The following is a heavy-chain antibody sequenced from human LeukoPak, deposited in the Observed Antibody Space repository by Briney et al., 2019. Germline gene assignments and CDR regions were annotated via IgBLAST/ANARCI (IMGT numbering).Heavy chain of an antibody. CDR1: GFTFSSYS. D-gene: IGHD1-14*01. CDR2: ISSSSSYI. J-gene: IGHJ4*02. CDR3: ARDPGINVGY. V-gene: IGHV3-21*01. Sequence: GGSLRLSCAASGFTFSSYSMSWVRQAPGKGLEWVSSISSSSSYIYYADSVKGRFTISRDNAKNSLYLQMNSLRAEDTAIYYCARDPGINVGYWGQGTLVTVSS.